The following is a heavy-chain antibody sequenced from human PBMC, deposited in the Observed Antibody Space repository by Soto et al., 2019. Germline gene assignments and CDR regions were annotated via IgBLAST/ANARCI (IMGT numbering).Heavy chain of an antibody. CDR3: ARGRMHSGYDGDFDY. Sequence: ASETLSLTCTVSGGSISSYYWSWIRQPPGKGLEWIGYIYYSGSTNYNPSLKSRVTISVDTSKNQFSLKLSSVTAADTAVYYCARGRMHSGYDGDFDYWGQGTQVTVSS. D-gene: IGHD5-12*01. V-gene: IGHV4-59*01. CDR2: IYYSGST. CDR1: GGSISSYY. J-gene: IGHJ4*02.